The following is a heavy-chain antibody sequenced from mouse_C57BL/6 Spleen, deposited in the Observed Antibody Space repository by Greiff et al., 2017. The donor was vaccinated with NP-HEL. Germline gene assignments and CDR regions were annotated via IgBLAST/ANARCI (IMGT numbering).Heavy chain of an antibody. CDR1: GFTFSDYY. Sequence: EVKLVESEGGLVQPGSSMKLSCTASGFTFSDYYMAWVRQVPEKGLEWVANINYDGSSTYYLDSLKSRFIISRDNAKNILYLQMSSLKSEDTATYYCARDSYLPLAYWGQRTLVTVSA. D-gene: IGHD2-1*01. J-gene: IGHJ3*01. V-gene: IGHV5-16*01. CDR3: ARDSYLPLAY. CDR2: INYDGSST.